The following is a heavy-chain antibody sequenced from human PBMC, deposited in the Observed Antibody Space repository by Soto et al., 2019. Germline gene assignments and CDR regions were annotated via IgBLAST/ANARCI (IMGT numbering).Heavy chain of an antibody. CDR1: GDSISSYY. CDR2: LYYGRSA. D-gene: IGHD3-22*01. V-gene: IGHV4-59*01. CDR3: ALRSMAVVPEY. J-gene: IGHJ4*02. Sequence: QVQLQESGPGLVKPSETLSLTCAVSGDSISSYYCMWIRQPPGKGLESIGYLYYGRSANYNPSLMSRGTLSVDTSTTQCSLTLSSMTAADTAVYYCALRSMAVVPEYWGQGTLVTVSS.